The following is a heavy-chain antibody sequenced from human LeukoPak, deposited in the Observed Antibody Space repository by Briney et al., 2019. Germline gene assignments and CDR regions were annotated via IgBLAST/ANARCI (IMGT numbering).Heavy chain of an antibody. J-gene: IGHJ6*04. Sequence: GGSLRLSCAASGFSIRTYDINWVRQAPGKGLEWVSYISSSGSTIYYADSVKGRFTISRDNAKNSLYLQMNSLRAEDTAVYYCAELGITMIGGVWGKGTTVTISS. CDR2: ISSSGSTI. CDR3: AELGITMIGGV. V-gene: IGHV3-48*03. D-gene: IGHD3-10*02. CDR1: GFSIRTYD.